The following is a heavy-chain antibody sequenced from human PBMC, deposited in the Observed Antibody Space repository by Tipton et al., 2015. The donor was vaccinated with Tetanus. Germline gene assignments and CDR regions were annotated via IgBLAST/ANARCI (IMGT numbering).Heavy chain of an antibody. CDR2: LIPIFGPP. CDR3: ASWSQVESFDI. V-gene: IGHV1-69*06. J-gene: IGHJ3*02. D-gene: IGHD3-3*01. CDR1: GGSFSTYV. Sequence: QLVQSGAEVKKPGSSVKVSCKTSGGSFSTYVTSWVRQAPGQGLEWMGGLIPIFGPPNYAQKFQGRVTITADKSTSTAYMELTNLTSEDTAVYYCASWSQVESFDIWGQGTMVTVSS.